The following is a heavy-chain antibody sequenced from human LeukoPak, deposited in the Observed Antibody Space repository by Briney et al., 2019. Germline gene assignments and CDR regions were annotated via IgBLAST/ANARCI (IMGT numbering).Heavy chain of an antibody. CDR2: ISAYNGNT. Sequence: GASVKVSCKASGYTFTSYGISWVRQAPGQGLEWMGWISAYNGNTNYAQKLQGRVTMTTDTSTSTAYMELRSLRSDDTAVYYCARVTEEYCGGDCADYYFDYWGQGTLVTVSS. D-gene: IGHD2-21*02. V-gene: IGHV1-18*01. CDR1: GYTFTSYG. J-gene: IGHJ4*02. CDR3: ARVTEEYCGGDCADYYFDY.